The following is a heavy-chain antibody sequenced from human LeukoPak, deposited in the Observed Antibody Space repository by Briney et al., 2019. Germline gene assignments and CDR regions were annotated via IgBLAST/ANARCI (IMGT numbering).Heavy chain of an antibody. CDR2: IKQDGSEK. CDR3: ARVGSGPPEPFQH. Sequence: GGSLRLSCAASGFTFSSYWMSWVRQAPGKGLEWVANIKQDGSEKYYVDSVKGRFTISRDNAKNSLYLQMNSLRAEDTAVYYCARVGSGPPEPFQHWGQGTLVTVSS. CDR1: GFTFSSYW. V-gene: IGHV3-7*01. D-gene: IGHD6-19*01. J-gene: IGHJ1*01.